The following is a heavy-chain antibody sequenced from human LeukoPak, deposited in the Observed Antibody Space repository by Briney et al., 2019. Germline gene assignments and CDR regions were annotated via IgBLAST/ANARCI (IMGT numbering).Heavy chain of an antibody. CDR3: ARDTFKPYGDYVLHEYYFQH. Sequence: PGRSLRLSCAASGFTFSSYVMHWVRQAPGKGLEWVAVISYDGSNKYYADSVKGRFTISRDNSKNTLYLQMNSLRAGDTAVYYCARDTFKPYGDYVLHEYYFQHWGQGTLVTVSS. V-gene: IGHV3-30*04. CDR2: ISYDGSNK. CDR1: GFTFSSYV. D-gene: IGHD4-17*01. J-gene: IGHJ1*01.